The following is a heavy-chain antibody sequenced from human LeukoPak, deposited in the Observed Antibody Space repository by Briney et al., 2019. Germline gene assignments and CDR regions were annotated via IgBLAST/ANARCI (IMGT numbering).Heavy chain of an antibody. V-gene: IGHV3-7*04. J-gene: IGHJ3*02. CDR3: ARDTRMEYYYDSSGYSAFDI. D-gene: IGHD3-22*01. Sequence: GGSLRLSCAASGLTFSSYTMNWVRQAPGKGLEWVANIKQDGSEKYYVDSVKGRFTISRDNAKNSLYLQMNSLRAEDTAVYYCARDTRMEYYYDSSGYSAFDIWGQGTMVTVSS. CDR1: GLTFSSYT. CDR2: IKQDGSEK.